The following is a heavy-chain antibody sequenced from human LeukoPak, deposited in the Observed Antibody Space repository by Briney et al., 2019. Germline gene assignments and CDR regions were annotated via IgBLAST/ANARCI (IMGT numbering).Heavy chain of an antibody. CDR2: ISADNGNT. V-gene: IGHV1-18*01. J-gene: IGHJ4*02. CDR3: ARAEIRPGYYYDSSRLRD. D-gene: IGHD3-22*01. CDR1: GYTFSNYG. Sequence: ASVKVSCKASGYTFSNYGISWVRQAPGQGREGMGRISADNGNTNYAQNLQGRVTISTDRSTSTAYMELRSLRSDDTAVYYCARAEIRPGYYYDSSRLRDWGQGTLVAVSS.